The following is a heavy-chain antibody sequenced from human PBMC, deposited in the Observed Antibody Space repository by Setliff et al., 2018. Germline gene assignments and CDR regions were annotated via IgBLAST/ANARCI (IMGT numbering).Heavy chain of an antibody. V-gene: IGHV4-61*09. CDR1: GGSISSGNYY. CDR2: IFSKGST. D-gene: IGHD2-15*01. CDR3: ARARYCSGGRCYWTWLDS. J-gene: IGHJ5*01. Sequence: PSETLSLTCTVSGGSISSGNYYWIWIRQPTGKGLEWIGHIFSKGSTNHNPSLRSRGTISLDTSKNQFSLKLSSVTAADTAVYYCARARYCSGGRCYWTWLDSWAQGTLVTVSS.